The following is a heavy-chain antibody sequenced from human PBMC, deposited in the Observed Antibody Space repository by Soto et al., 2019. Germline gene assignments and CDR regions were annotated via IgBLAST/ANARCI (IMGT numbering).Heavy chain of an antibody. J-gene: IGHJ6*02. V-gene: IGHV6-1*01. D-gene: IGHD6-25*01. CDR2: TYYRSKWYN. Sequence: SQTLSLTCAISGDSASSNSAAWNWIRQSPSRGLEWLGRTYYRSKWYNDYAVSVKSRISINPDTSKNHFSLQLNSVTPEDTAMYYCARQGPGGRGLDVWGQGTTVTVSS. CDR1: GDSASSNSAA. CDR3: ARQGPGGRGLDV.